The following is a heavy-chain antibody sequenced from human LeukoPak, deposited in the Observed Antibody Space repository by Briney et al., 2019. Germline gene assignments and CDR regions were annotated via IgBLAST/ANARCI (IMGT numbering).Heavy chain of an antibody. Sequence: GGSLRLSCAASGFTFSSSWMSWVRQAPGKGLEWVANIKQDGSEKYYVGSVKGRFTNSRDNAKNSLYLQMNSLRAEDTAVYYCARAVATVTTSRQEQLDYWGQGTLVTVSS. CDR1: GFTFSSSW. CDR2: IKQDGSEK. J-gene: IGHJ4*02. D-gene: IGHD4-11*01. V-gene: IGHV3-7*01. CDR3: ARAVATVTTSRQEQLDY.